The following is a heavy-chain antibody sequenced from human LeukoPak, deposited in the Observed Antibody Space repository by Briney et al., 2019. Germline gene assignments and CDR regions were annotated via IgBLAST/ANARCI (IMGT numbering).Heavy chain of an antibody. J-gene: IGHJ6*02. CDR2: ISSSGSTI. CDR3: ARDTALYDFWSGYNYYYYYYGMDV. D-gene: IGHD3-3*01. Sequence: GGSLRLSCAASGFAFSDYYMSWIRQAPGKGLEWVSYISSSGSTIYYADSVKGRFTISRDNAKNSLYLQMNSLRAEDTAVYYCARDTALYDFWSGYNYYYYYYGMDVWGQGTTVTVSS. V-gene: IGHV3-11*01. CDR1: GFAFSDYY.